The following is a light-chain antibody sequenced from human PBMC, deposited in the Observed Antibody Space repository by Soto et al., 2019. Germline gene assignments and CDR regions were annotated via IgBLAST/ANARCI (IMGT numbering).Light chain of an antibody. CDR3: QTWGTGIAV. V-gene: IGLV4-69*01. CDR2: LNSDGSH. Sequence: QLVLTQSPSASASLGASVKLTCTLSSGHSSYAIAWHQQQPEKGPRYLMKLNSDGSHSKGDGIPDRFSGSNSGAERYLTISSLQSEDEADYYCQTWGTGIAVFGGGTQLTVL. CDR1: SGHSSYA. J-gene: IGLJ7*01.